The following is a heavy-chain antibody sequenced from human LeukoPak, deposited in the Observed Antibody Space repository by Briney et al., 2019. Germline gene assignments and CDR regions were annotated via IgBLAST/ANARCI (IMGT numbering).Heavy chain of an antibody. CDR2: IYTSGST. CDR3: ARVAGGTAGFYYYYYMDV. J-gene: IGHJ6*03. V-gene: IGHV4-61*02. Sequence: PSETLSLTCTVSGGSISSGSYYWSWIRQPAGKGLEWIGRIYTSGSTNYNPSLKSRVPISVDTSKNQFSLKLSSVTAADTAVYYCARVAGGTAGFYYYYYMDVWGKGTTVTVSS. CDR1: GGSISSGSYY. D-gene: IGHD6-13*01.